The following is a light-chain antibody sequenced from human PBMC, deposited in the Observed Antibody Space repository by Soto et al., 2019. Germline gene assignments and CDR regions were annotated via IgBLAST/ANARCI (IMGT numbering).Light chain of an antibody. CDR3: QAWDDTTGVV. V-gene: IGLV3-1*01. CDR2: LDT. CDR1: DLGNRY. J-gene: IGLJ2*01. Sequence: SYELTQPPSVSVSPGQTASITCSGGDLGNRYACWYQQKPGQSPVLVIYLDTKRPSGIPERFSGSNSGNTATLTISGIQAVDEADYYCQAWDDTTGVVFGGGTKVTVL.